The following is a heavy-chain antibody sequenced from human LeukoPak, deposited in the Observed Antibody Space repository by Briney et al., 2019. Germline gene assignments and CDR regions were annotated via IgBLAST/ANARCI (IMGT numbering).Heavy chain of an antibody. J-gene: IGHJ1*01. CDR2: IKDDGSDK. CDR3: ATLVNPRAGDVHLGEYFQH. V-gene: IGHV3-7*01. Sequence: GGSLRLSCAASGFSFNTFWMSWVRQAPGKGLEWVANIKDDGSDKYYVDSMKGRFTISRDNAKNALYLQMNSLRAEDTAVYYCATLVNPRAGDVHLGEYFQHWGQGTLVTVSS. CDR1: GFSFNTFW. D-gene: IGHD5-24*01.